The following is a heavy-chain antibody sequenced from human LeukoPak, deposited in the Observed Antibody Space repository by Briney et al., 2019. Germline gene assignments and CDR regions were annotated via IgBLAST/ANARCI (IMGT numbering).Heavy chain of an antibody. CDR2: ISAYNGNS. D-gene: IGHD2-2*01. CDR1: GYTFTSYG. J-gene: IGHJ6*02. Sequence: GASVKVSCKASGYTFTSYGISWVRQARGQGLEWMGWISAYNGNSMYPQKLQGRVTMTTDTSTSTAYMELRSLRSDDTAVYYCAREHCSSTSCYSGGPNIRNYGMDVWGQGTTVTVSS. CDR3: AREHCSSTSCYSGGPNIRNYGMDV. V-gene: IGHV1-18*01.